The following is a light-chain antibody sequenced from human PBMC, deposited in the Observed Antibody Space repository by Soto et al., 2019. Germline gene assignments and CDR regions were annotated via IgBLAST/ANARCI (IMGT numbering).Light chain of an antibody. J-gene: IGLJ1*01. Sequence: QSVLTQPASVSGSPGQSITISCTGTSSDVVGYNYVSWYQQQPGKAPKFLIYDVSNRPSGVSNRFSGSMSGNTASLTISGLQAEDEADYYCCSYTTSNTRQIVFGTGTKVTVL. CDR3: CSYTTSNTRQIV. CDR1: SSDVVGYNY. CDR2: DVS. V-gene: IGLV2-14*01.